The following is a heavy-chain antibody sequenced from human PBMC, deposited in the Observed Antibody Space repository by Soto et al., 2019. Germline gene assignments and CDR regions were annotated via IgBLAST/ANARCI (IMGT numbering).Heavy chain of an antibody. CDR2: IYYSGTT. D-gene: IGHD2-8*01. V-gene: IGHV4-39*02. Sequence: SETLSLTCSVSGGSISSSSYYWGWIPPPPEKGLEWIGSIYYSGTTHYNPSLKSRVTISVDTSNNQFSLRLSSVTAADTAVYYCARVNGRWSPGGYYFDYWGLGTLVTVSS. CDR3: ARVNGRWSPGGYYFDY. J-gene: IGHJ4*02. CDR1: GGSISSSSYY.